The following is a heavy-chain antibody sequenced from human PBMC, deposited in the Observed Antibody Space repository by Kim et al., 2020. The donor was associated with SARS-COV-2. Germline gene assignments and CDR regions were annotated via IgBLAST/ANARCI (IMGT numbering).Heavy chain of an antibody. J-gene: IGHJ4*01. CDR3: AKDLVTMIVVDPYYFDY. D-gene: IGHD3-22*01. CDR2: ISYDGSNK. Sequence: GGSLRLSCAASGFTFSSYGMHWVRQAPGKGLEWVAVISYDGSNKYYADSVKGRFTISRDNSKNTLYLQMNSLRAEDTAVYYCAKDLVTMIVVDPYYFDY. CDR1: GFTFSSYG. V-gene: IGHV3-30*18.